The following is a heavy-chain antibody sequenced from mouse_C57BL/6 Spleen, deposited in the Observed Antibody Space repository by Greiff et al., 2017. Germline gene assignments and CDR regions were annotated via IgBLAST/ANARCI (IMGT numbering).Heavy chain of an antibody. D-gene: IGHD1-1*01. CDR2: INPSSGYI. V-gene: IGHV1-7*01. CDR1: GYTFTSYW. J-gene: IGHJ3*01. CDR3: ARSGDYGSSLPWFAY. Sequence: QVQLQQSGAELAKPGASVKLSCKASGYTFTSYWMHWVKQRPGQGLEWIGYINPSSGYIKYNQKFKDKVTFTADKSSSTAYMQLSSLTYEDSAVYYSARSGDYGSSLPWFAYWGQGTLVTVSA.